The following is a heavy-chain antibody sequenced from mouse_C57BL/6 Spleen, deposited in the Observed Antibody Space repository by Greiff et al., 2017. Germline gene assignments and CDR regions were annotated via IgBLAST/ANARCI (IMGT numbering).Heavy chain of an antibody. V-gene: IGHV1-64*01. J-gene: IGHJ1*03. D-gene: IGHD1-1*01. Sequence: VKLQQPGAELVKPGASVKLSCKASGYTFTSYWMHWVKQRPGQGLEWIGMIHPNSGSTNYNEKFKSKATLTVDKSSSTAYMQLSSLTSEDSAVYYCARGPVVATNWYFDVWGTGTTVTVSS. CDR2: IHPNSGST. CDR3: ARGPVVATNWYFDV. CDR1: GYTFTSYW.